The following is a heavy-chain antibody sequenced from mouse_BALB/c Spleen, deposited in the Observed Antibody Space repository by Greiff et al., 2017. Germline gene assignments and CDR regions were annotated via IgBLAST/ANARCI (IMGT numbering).Heavy chain of an antibody. CDR1: GYSITSDYA. J-gene: IGHJ3*01. D-gene: IGHD1-1*01. CDR3: ARSAYYGSRAWCAY. CDR2: ISYSGST. V-gene: IGHV3-2*02. Sequence: VQLQQSGPGLVKPSQSLSLTCTVTGYSITSDYAWNWIRQFPGNKLEWMGYISYSGSTSYNPSLKSRISITRDTSKNQFFLQLNSVTTEDTATYYCARSAYYGSRAWCAYWGQGTLVTVSA.